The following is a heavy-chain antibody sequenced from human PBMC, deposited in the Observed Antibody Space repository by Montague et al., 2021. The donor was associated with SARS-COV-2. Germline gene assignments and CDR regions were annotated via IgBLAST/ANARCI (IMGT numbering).Heavy chain of an antibody. CDR2: FYSVGST. CDR1: GASVGSSD. Sequence: SETLSLTCTVSGASVGSSDWGWIRQSPGKGLEWIGYFYSVGSTDYNPSLKSRATISRDTSKNQFSLKVRSVTAADTAVYYCARETTTADAFDIWGQGTMVTVPS. CDR3: ARETTTADAFDI. J-gene: IGHJ3*02. D-gene: IGHD1-14*01. V-gene: IGHV4-59*02.